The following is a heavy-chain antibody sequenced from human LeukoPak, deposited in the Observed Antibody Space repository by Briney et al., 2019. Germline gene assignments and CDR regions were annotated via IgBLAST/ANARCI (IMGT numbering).Heavy chain of an antibody. J-gene: IGHJ3*02. CDR2: IIPIFGTA. D-gene: IGHD3-22*01. Sequence: GASVKVSCKASGGTFRRFAMSWVRQAPGQGLEWMGGIIPIFGTANYAQKFQGRVTITADESTSTAYMELSSLRSEDTAVYYCARGLHFNYYDSSGYPIMRPDDAFDIWGQGTMVTVSS. V-gene: IGHV1-69*13. CDR3: ARGLHFNYYDSSGYPIMRPDDAFDI. CDR1: GGTFRRFA.